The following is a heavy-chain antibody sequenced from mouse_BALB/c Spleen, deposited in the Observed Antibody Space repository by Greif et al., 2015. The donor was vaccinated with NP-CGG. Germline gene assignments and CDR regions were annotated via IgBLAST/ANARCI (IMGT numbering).Heavy chain of an antibody. V-gene: IGHV1-14*01. Sequence: LVESGPELVKPGASVKMSCKASGYTFISYVIHWVKQKPGQGLEWIGYINPYNDDTKCNEKFQGKATLTSDKSSSTAYMELSSLTSEDSAVYYCARREPYYFDYWGQGTTLTVSS. CDR3: ARREPYYFDY. CDR2: INPYNDDT. J-gene: IGHJ2*01. CDR1: GYTFISYV.